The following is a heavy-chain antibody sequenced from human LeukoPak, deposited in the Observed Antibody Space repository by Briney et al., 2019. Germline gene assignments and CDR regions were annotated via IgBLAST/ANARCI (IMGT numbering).Heavy chain of an antibody. D-gene: IGHD1-20*01. CDR2: INPSGGST. CDR3: ARRLNWIFDY. J-gene: IGHJ4*02. Sequence: EWMGIINPSGGSTSYAQKFQGRVTMTRDTSTSTVYMELSSLRSEDTAVYYCARRLNWIFDYWGQGTLVTVSS. V-gene: IGHV1-46*01.